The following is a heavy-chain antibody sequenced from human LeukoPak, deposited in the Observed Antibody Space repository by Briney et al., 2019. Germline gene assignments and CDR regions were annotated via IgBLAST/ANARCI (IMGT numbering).Heavy chain of an antibody. CDR1: GSTFSSYS. V-gene: IGHV3-21*01. J-gene: IGHJ4*02. CDR3: ARGAYSSSWYALIDY. D-gene: IGHD6-13*01. Sequence: PGGSLRLSCAASGSTFSSYSMNWVRQAPGKGLEWVSSISSSSSYIYYADSVKGRFTISRDNAKNSLYLQMNSLRAEDTAVYYCARGAYSSSWYALIDYWGQGTLVTVSS. CDR2: ISSSSSYI.